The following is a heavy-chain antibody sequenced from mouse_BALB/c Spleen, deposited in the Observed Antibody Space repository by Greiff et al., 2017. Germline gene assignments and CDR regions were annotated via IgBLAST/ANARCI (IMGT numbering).Heavy chain of an antibody. CDR2: INPGSGGT. CDR3: ARWGGNYGFDY. J-gene: IGHJ2*01. D-gene: IGHD2-1*01. V-gene: IGHV1-54*01. Sequence: VKLQESGAELVRPGTSVKVSCKASGYAFTNYLIEWVKQRPGQGLEWIGVINPGSGGTNYNEKFKGKATLTADKSSSTAYMQLSSLTSDDSAVYFCARWGGNYGFDYWGQGTTLTVSS. CDR1: GYAFTNYL.